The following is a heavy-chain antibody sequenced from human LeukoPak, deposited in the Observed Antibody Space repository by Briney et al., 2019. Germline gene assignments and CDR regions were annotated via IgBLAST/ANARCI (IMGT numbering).Heavy chain of an antibody. CDR1: GFTFSSYA. V-gene: IGHV3-30*01. D-gene: IGHD3-3*01. CDR2: TSYDGSNK. J-gene: IGHJ5*02. CDR3: ASTDTPWSGYDNWFDP. Sequence: GGSLRLSCAASGFTFSSYAMHWVRQAPGKGLEWVAVTSYDGSNKYYADSVKGRFTISRDNSKNTLYLQMNSLRAEDTAVYYCASTDTPWSGYDNWFDPWGQGTLVTVSS.